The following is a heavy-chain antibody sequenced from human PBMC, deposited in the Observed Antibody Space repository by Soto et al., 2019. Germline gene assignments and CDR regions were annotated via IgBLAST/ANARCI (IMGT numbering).Heavy chain of an antibody. CDR2: IYYSGST. Sequence: QVQLQESGPGLVKPSETLSLTCTVSGGSISSYYWSWIRQPPGKGLEWIGYIYYSGSTTYNPSLNSRVTIAVDTSKNQFSLKLSSVTAADTAVYYCARRYGSSFDFWGQGTLVTVSS. D-gene: IGHD6-13*01. V-gene: IGHV4-59*08. CDR3: ARRYGSSFDF. CDR1: GGSISSYY. J-gene: IGHJ4*02.